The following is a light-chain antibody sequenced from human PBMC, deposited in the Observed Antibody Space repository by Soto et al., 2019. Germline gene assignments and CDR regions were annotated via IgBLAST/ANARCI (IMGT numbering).Light chain of an antibody. Sequence: QCALTQPASVSGSPGQSITISCTGTSSDVGGYKLVSWYQQHPGKAPKVLLYEGSERPSGVSDRFSGSKSGNTASLTISGLQAEDEADYYCCSYAGTTTWVFGGGTKLTVL. CDR1: SSDVGGYKL. CDR2: EGS. J-gene: IGLJ3*02. CDR3: CSYAGTTTWV. V-gene: IGLV2-23*01.